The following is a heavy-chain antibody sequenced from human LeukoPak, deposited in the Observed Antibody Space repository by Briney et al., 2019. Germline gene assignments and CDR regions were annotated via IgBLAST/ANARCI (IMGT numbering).Heavy chain of an antibody. D-gene: IGHD4-23*01. V-gene: IGHV4-34*01. J-gene: IGHJ2*01. CDR1: GGSFSGYY. Sequence: PSETLSLTCAVYGGSFSGYYWSWIRQPPGKGLEWIGEINHSGSTNYNPSLKSRVTISADTSKNQFSLKMNSVTAADTAVYYCARSVVTLYWYFDLWGRGTLVTVSS. CDR2: INHSGST. CDR3: ARSVVTLYWYFDL.